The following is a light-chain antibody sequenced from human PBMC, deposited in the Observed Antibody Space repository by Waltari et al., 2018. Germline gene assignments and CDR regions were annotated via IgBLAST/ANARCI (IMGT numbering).Light chain of an antibody. V-gene: IGLV1-44*01. CDR2: ITN. CDR3: ATWDYSLDGQV. J-gene: IGLJ3*02. Sequence: QSVLTQPPSASGTPGQRVTISCSGSRSNIGAEVVNWYQVLPGTAPKLLIYITNQRPSGVPERFSASKSGTSASLAISGLQSEDEADYYCATWDYSLDGQVFGGGTKLTVL. CDR1: RSNIGAEV.